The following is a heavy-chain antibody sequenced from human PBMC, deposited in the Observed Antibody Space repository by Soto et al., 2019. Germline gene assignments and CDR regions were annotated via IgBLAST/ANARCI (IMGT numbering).Heavy chain of an antibody. CDR1: GVSISSYC. CDR3: ARHGGGSSAEFDY. V-gene: IGHV4-59*08. J-gene: IGHJ4*02. CDR2: IYYSGST. D-gene: IGHD2-15*01. Sequence: SETLSLTCTVSGVSISSYCWSWIRQPPGKGLEWIGYIYYSGSTNYNPSLKSRVTISVDTSKNQFSLKLSSVTAADTAVYYCARHGGGSSAEFDYWGQGTLVTVSS.